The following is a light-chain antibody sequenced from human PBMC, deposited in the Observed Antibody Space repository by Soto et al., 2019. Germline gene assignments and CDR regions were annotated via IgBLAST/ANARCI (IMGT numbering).Light chain of an antibody. V-gene: IGKV3-20*01. CDR3: QQYGSSSWT. CDR1: QSVSSSY. J-gene: IGKJ1*01. CDR2: GAS. Sequence: EIVLTQSPGTLSLSPGERATLSCRASQSVSSSYLAWYQHKPGQAPRLLIYGASSRATGIPDRFSGSGSGTDFTLTISRLEPGDVAVYYCQQYGSSSWTFGQGTKVDVK.